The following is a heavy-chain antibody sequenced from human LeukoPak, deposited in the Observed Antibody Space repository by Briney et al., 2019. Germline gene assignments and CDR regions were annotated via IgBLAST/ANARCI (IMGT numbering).Heavy chain of an antibody. D-gene: IGHD3-3*01. V-gene: IGHV4-61*02. CDR2: IYTSGST. CDR3: ARGQYDFWSGYYGH. J-gene: IGHJ4*02. Sequence: ASETLSLTCTVSGGSISSGSYYWSWIRQPAGKGLEWVGRIYTSGSTNYNPSLKSRVTISVDTSKNQFSLKLSSVTAADTAMYYCARGQYDFWSGYYGHWGQGTLVTVSS. CDR1: GGSISSGSYY.